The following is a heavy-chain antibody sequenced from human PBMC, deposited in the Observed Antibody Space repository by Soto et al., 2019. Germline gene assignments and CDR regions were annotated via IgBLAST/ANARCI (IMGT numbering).Heavy chain of an antibody. J-gene: IGHJ4*02. CDR2: ITAHNGNT. CDR1: GYAFTTYG. CDR3: ARGRYGDY. D-gene: IGHD1-1*01. Sequence: QVHLVQSGAEVKKPGASVKVSCKGSGYAFTTYGITWVRQAPGQGLEWMGWITAHNGNTNYAQKLQGRVTVTRDTSSSTAYMELRSLRSDDTAVYYCARGRYGDYWGQGALVTVSS. V-gene: IGHV1-18*01.